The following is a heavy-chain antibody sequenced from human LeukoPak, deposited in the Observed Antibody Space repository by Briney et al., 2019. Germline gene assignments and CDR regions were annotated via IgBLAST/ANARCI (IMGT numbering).Heavy chain of an antibody. D-gene: IGHD1-26*01. V-gene: IGHV4-4*02. J-gene: IGHJ4*02. CDR3: ARESGAFSPFGF. CDR2: VHLSGAS. Sequence: SGTLSLTCAVSGGSILTTNWWSWVRQPPGKGLEWIGEVHLSGASNYNPSLKSRVSMSIDKSRNQLSLELTSVTAADTAIYYCARESGAFSPFGFWGQGALVTVSS. CDR1: GGSILTTNW.